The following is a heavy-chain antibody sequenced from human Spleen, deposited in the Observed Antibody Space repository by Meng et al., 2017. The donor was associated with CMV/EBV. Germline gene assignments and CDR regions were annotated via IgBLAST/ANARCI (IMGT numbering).Heavy chain of an antibody. D-gene: IGHD7-27*01. J-gene: IGHJ3*02. V-gene: IGHV3-30*04. CDR2: ISYDGSNK. CDR3: ARDPMTGWGNQAFDI. CDR1: GFTFSSYA. Sequence: GESLKISCAASGFTFSSYAMHWVRQAPGKGLEWVAVISYDGSNKYYADSVKGRFTVSRDNAKNSLYLQMDTLRAEDTAVYYCARDPMTGWGNQAFDIRGHGTMVTVSS.